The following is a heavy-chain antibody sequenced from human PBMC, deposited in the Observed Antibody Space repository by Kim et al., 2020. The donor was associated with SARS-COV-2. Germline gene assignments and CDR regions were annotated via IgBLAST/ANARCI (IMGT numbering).Heavy chain of an antibody. D-gene: IGHD2-2*01. CDR3: ATKDIVGVPVRRGGSTFDI. Sequence: ASVKVSCKASGYTFTSYYMHWVRQAPGQGLEWMGIINPSGGSTRYAQKFQGRVTMTRDTSTSTVYMELSSLRSEDTAVYYCATKDIVGVPVRRGGSTFDIWGQGTMVTVSS. J-gene: IGHJ3*02. CDR1: GYTFTSYY. CDR2: INPSGGST. V-gene: IGHV1-46*01.